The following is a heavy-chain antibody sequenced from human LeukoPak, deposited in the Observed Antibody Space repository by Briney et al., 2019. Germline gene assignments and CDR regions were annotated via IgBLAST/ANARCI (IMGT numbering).Heavy chain of an antibody. V-gene: IGHV3-7*01. Sequence: PGGSLRLSCAASGFTFRSYWISWVRQAPGKGLEWVANIKQDGSEKYYVDSVKGRFTISRDNAKNSLYLQMNSLRAEDTAVYYCARDLSGRVFDYWDQGTLVTVSS. CDR1: GFTFRSYW. D-gene: IGHD3-10*01. CDR2: IKQDGSEK. J-gene: IGHJ4*02. CDR3: ARDLSGRVFDY.